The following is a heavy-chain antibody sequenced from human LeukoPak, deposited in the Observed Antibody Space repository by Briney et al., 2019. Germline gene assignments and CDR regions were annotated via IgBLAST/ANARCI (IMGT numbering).Heavy chain of an antibody. Sequence: PGGSLRLSCAASGFTFSSYAMSWVRQAPGKGLEWVSAISGSGGSTYYADSVKGRFTVSRDNSKNTLYLQMKSLIAEDTAVYYCARDKGGDSGGYADKWGQGTQVTVSS. J-gene: IGHJ4*02. D-gene: IGHD3-22*01. CDR1: GFTFSSYA. V-gene: IGHV3-23*01. CDR3: ARDKGGDSGGYADK. CDR2: ISGSGGST.